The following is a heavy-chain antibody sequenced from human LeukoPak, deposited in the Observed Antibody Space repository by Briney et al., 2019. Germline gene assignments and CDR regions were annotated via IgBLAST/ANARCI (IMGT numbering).Heavy chain of an antibody. D-gene: IGHD3-3*01. CDR2: IYCSGST. CDR3: ARGYDCWSGYYTPFDY. CDR1: GGSLTNYN. J-gene: IGHJ4*02. Sequence: PSETLSLTCTVSGGSLTNYNSSSIRQPPGKRLERIWYIYCSGSTNYNPSLKSRVTVLVDTSKNQFSLKLSSVAAADAAVYYCARGYDCWSGYYTPFDYWGQGTLVTVSS. V-gene: IGHV4-59*01.